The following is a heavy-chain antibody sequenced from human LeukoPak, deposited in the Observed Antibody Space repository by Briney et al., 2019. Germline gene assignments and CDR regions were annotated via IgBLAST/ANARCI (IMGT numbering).Heavy chain of an antibody. CDR1: GGSFSGYY. D-gene: IGHD3-10*01. CDR3: ARDINYYGSGSPKFFDY. J-gene: IGHJ4*02. V-gene: IGHV4-34*01. Sequence: SETLSLTCAVYGGSFSGYYWSWIRQPPGKGLEWIGEINHSGSTNYNPSLKSRVTISVDTSKNQFSLKLSSVTAADTAVYYCARDINYYGSGSPKFFDYWGQGTLVTVSS. CDR2: INHSGST.